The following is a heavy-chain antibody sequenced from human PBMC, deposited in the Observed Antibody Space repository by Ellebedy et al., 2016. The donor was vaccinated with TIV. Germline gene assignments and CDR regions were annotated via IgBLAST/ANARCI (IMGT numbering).Heavy chain of an antibody. Sequence: GSLRLSCTVSGGSISSYYWSWIRQPPGKGLEWIGYISYSGSTNYNPSLKSRVTISVDTSKNQFSLKLSSVTAADTAVYYCARGDRTISWDAYDVWGRGTMVTVSS. CDR1: GGSISSYY. CDR3: ARGDRTISWDAYDV. J-gene: IGHJ3*01. V-gene: IGHV4-59*01. D-gene: IGHD1-14*01. CDR2: ISYSGST.